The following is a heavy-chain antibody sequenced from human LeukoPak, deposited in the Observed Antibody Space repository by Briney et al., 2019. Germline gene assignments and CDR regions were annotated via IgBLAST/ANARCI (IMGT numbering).Heavy chain of an antibody. D-gene: IGHD6-13*01. CDR1: GGSFSGYY. Sequence: SETLSLTCAVYGGSFSGYYWSWIRQPPGKGLEWIGEINHSGSTNYNPSLKSRVTISVDTSKNQFSLKLSSVTAADTAVYYCASGGGKSIAAAGTSYNYFDYWGQGTLVTVSS. CDR3: ASGGGKSIAAAGTSYNYFDY. CDR2: INHSGST. J-gene: IGHJ4*02. V-gene: IGHV4-34*01.